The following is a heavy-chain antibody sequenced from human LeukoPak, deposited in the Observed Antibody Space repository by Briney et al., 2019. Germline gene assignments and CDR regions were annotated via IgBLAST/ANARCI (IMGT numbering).Heavy chain of an antibody. D-gene: IGHD3-22*01. CDR3: ARGSLHYYYDSSGYFDY. Sequence: SETLSLTCAVYGGSFSGYYWSWIRQPPGKGLEWIGEINHSGSTNYNPSLKSRVSISVDTSKNQFSLKLSSVTAADTAVYYCARGSLHYYYDSSGYFDYWGQGTLVSVSS. J-gene: IGHJ4*02. V-gene: IGHV4-34*01. CDR1: GGSFSGYY. CDR2: INHSGST.